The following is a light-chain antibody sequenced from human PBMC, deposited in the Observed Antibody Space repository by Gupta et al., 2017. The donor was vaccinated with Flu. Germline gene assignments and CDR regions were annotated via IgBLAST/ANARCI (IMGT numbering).Light chain of an antibody. CDR3: GTWDSSLSARPL. CDR2: EDN. CDR1: SSNIGNSY. J-gene: IGLJ3*02. Sequence: VTISCSGNSSNIGNSYVSWYQQLPGTAPILLVYEDNKRPSGIPDRFSGSKSGASATLGITGLQTGDEADYYCGTWDSSLSARPLFGGGTKLAVL. V-gene: IGLV1-51*02.